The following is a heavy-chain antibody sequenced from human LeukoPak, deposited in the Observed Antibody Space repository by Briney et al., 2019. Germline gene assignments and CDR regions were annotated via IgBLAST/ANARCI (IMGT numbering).Heavy chain of an antibody. Sequence: PSETLSLTCAVYGGSFSGYYWSWIRQPPGKGLEWIGEINHSGSTNYNPSLESRVTISVDTSKNQFSLKLSSVTAADTAVYYCARAFYGDYESGYDFDYWGQGTLVTVSS. J-gene: IGHJ4*02. CDR2: INHSGST. D-gene: IGHD4-17*01. CDR3: ARAFYGDYESGYDFDY. V-gene: IGHV4-34*01. CDR1: GGSFSGYY.